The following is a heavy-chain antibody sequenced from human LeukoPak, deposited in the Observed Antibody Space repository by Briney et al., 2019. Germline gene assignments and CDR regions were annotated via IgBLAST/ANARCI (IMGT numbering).Heavy chain of an antibody. CDR1: GDSISSSSYY. V-gene: IGHV4-39*07. CDR2: IYYSGST. J-gene: IGHJ5*02. Sequence: PSETLSLTCTVSGDSISSSSYYWGWIRQPPGKGLEWIGSIYYSGSTYYNPSLKSRVTIFVDTSKNQFSLKLSSVTAADTAVYYCARGGYYGSGNDFRFDPWGQGTLVTVSS. D-gene: IGHD3-10*01. CDR3: ARGGYYGSGNDFRFDP.